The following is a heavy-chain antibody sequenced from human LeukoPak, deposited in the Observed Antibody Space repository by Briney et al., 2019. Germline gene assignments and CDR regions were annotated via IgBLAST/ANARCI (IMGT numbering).Heavy chain of an antibody. D-gene: IGHD4-23*01. V-gene: IGHV3-48*03. Sequence: GGSLRLSCAASGFTFSSYEMNWVRQAPGKGLEWVSYISSSGSTIYYADSVKGRFTISRDNAKNSLYLQMNSLRAEDTAVYYCARYGGNSGVPYYYYYYMDVWGKGTTVTVSS. CDR3: ARYGGNSGVPYYYYYYMDV. CDR2: ISSSGSTI. J-gene: IGHJ6*03. CDR1: GFTFSSYE.